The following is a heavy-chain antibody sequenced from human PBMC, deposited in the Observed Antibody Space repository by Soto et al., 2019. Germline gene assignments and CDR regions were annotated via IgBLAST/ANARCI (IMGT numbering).Heavy chain of an antibody. V-gene: IGHV1-18*01. CDR3: AREQIYGGRVVTTSDY. D-gene: IGHD2-21*02. Sequence: QVQLVQSGAEVKKPGASVKVSCEGSGYTFSTYGISWVRQAPGQGLEWMGWISAYNDKTHYEQKFQGRVIMTTATFTRTAYMELRSLTSDDTAMYYCAREQIYGGRVVTTSDYWGQGTLVTVSS. J-gene: IGHJ4*02. CDR2: ISAYNDKT. CDR1: GYTFSTYG.